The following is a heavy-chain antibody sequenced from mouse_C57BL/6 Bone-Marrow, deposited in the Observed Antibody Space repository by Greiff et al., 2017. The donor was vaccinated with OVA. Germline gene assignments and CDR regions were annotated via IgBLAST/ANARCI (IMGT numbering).Heavy chain of an antibody. D-gene: IGHD3-1*01. Sequence: QVQLQQPGAELVKPGASVKLSCKASGYTFTSYWMHWVKQRPGQGLEWIGMIHPNSGSTNYNEKFKSKATLTVDKSSSTAYMQLRSLTSEDSAVYYCARLGGYGGFYFDYWGQGTTLTVSS. V-gene: IGHV1-64*01. CDR3: ARLGGYGGFYFDY. J-gene: IGHJ2*01. CDR1: GYTFTSYW. CDR2: IHPNSGST.